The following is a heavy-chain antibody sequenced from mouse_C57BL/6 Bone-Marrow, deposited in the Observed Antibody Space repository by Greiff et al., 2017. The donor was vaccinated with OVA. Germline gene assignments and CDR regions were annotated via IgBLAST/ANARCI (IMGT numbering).Heavy chain of an antibody. CDR2: IYPGSGST. V-gene: IGHV1-55*01. CDR3: ASSNYVWFAY. D-gene: IGHD2-5*01. Sequence: VKLQQPGDELVKPGASVKMSCKASGYTFTSYWITWVKQRPGQGLEWIGDIYPGSGSTNYNEKFKSKATLTVDTSSSTAYMQLSSLTSEDSAVYYCASSNYVWFAYWGQGTLVTVSA. J-gene: IGHJ3*01. CDR1: GYTFTSYW.